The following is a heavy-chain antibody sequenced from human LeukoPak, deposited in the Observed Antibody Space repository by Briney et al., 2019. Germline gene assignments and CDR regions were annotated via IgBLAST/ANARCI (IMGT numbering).Heavy chain of an antibody. D-gene: IGHD4-17*01. CDR2: IYSSGNT. CDR1: GGSISSYY. J-gene: IGHJ4*02. CDR3: ARDYGDYLFDY. V-gene: IGHV4-59*12. Sequence: PSETLSLTCTVSGGSISSYYWSWIRQPPGKGLEWIGYIYSSGNTNHNPSLKSRITLSVDTSKNQFSLNLRSVTAADTAVYYCARDYGDYLFDYWGQGTLVTVSS.